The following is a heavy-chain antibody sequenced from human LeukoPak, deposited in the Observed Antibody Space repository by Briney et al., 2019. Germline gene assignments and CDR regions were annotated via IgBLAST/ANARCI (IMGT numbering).Heavy chain of an antibody. V-gene: IGHV3-33*01. J-gene: IGHJ4*02. D-gene: IGHD6-13*01. Sequence: GGSLRLSCAASGFTFSSYGMHWVRQAPGKGLERVAVIWYDGSNKYYADSVKGRFTISRDNSKNTLYLQMNSLRAEDTAVYYCARDPSRPYSSSWLDYWGQGTLVTVSS. CDR3: ARDPSRPYSSSWLDY. CDR1: GFTFSSYG. CDR2: IWYDGSNK.